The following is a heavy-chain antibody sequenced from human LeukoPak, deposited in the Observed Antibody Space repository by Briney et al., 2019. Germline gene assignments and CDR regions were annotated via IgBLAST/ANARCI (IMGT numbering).Heavy chain of an antibody. CDR1: GYSISSGYY. J-gene: IGHJ4*02. V-gene: IGHV4-38-2*01. D-gene: IGHD6-6*01. CDR2: IYHSGST. Sequence: PSETLSLTCAVSGYSISSGYYWGWIRQPPGKGLEWIGSIYHSGSTYYNPSLKSRVTISVDTSKNQFSLKLSPVTAADTAVYYCASTNHYSSSSRFDYWGQGTLVTVSS. CDR3: ASTNHYSSSSRFDY.